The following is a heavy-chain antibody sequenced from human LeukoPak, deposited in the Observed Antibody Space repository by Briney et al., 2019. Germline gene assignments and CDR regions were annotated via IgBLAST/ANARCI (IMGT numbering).Heavy chain of an antibody. CDR2: IIPIFGTA. D-gene: IGHD3-9*01. CDR1: GGTFSIYA. CDR3: ASEGITISPDAFDI. J-gene: IGHJ3*02. V-gene: IGHV1-69*13. Sequence: SVKVSFKASGGTFSIYAISWVRQAPGQGLEWMGGIIPIFGTANYAQKFQGRVTITADESTSTAYMELSRLRSDDTAVYYCASEGITISPDAFDIWGQGTMVTVSS.